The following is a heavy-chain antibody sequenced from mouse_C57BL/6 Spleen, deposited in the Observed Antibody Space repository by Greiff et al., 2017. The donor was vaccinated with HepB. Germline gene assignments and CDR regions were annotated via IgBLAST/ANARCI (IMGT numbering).Heavy chain of an antibody. D-gene: IGHD4-1*01. V-gene: IGHV1-42*01. CDR3: ARAGTGFAY. CDR2: INPSTGGT. CDR1: GYSFTGYC. J-gene: IGHJ3*01. Sequence: VQLQQSGPELVKPGASVKISCKASGYSFTGYCMNWVKQSPEKSLEWIGEINPSTGGTTYNQKFKAKATLTVDKSSSTAYMQLKSLTSEDSAVYYCARAGTGFAYWGQGTLVTVSA.